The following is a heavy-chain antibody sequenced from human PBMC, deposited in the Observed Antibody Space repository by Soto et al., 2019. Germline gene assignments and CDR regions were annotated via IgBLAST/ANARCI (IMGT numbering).Heavy chain of an antibody. CDR1: GFTFSSYG. V-gene: IGHV3-33*01. CDR3: ARDSSSTSCYDY. D-gene: IGHD2-2*01. J-gene: IGHJ4*02. Sequence: QVQLVESGGGVVQPGRSLRLSCAASGFTFSSYGMHWVRQAPGKGLEWVAVIWYDGSNKYYADSVKGRFTISRDNSKNTLYLQMYSLRAEDTAVYYCARDSSSTSCYDYWGQGTLVTVSS. CDR2: IWYDGSNK.